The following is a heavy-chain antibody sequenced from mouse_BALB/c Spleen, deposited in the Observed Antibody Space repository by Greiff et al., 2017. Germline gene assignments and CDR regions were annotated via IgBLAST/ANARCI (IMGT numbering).Heavy chain of an antibody. CDR1: GYSITSGYY. D-gene: IGHD1-1*01. CDR2: ISYDGSN. CDR3: ARDDGSSSYAMDY. Sequence: VQLKQSGPGLVKPSQSLSLTCSVTGYSITSGYYWNWIRQFPGNKLEWMGYISYDGSNNYNPSLKNRISITRDTSKNQFFLKLNSVTTEDTATYYCARDDGSSSYAMDYWGQGTSVTVSS. V-gene: IGHV3-6*02. J-gene: IGHJ4*01.